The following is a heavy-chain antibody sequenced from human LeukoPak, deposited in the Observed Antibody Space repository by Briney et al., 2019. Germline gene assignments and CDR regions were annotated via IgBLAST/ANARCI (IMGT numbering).Heavy chain of an antibody. CDR2: IYPGDSDT. CDR3: ARHEGHNYYDSSGPFPGYWFDP. Sequence: GESLKISCKCSGYSFTSYWIGWVRQMPGKGLEWMGIIYPGDSDTRYSPSFQGQVTISADKSISTAYLQWSSLKASDTAMYYCARHEGHNYYDSSGPFPGYWFDPWGQGTLVTVSS. CDR1: GYSFTSYW. D-gene: IGHD3-22*01. J-gene: IGHJ5*02. V-gene: IGHV5-51*01.